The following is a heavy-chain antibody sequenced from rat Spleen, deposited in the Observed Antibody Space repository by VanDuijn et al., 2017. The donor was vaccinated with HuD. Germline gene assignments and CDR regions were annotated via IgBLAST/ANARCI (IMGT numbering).Heavy chain of an antibody. CDR2: IHSEGTN. V-gene: IGHV3-3*01. Sequence: EVQLQESGPGLVKPSQSLSLTCSVTVYSITSSYRWSWIRKFPGNKLEWMGYIHSEGTNNYNPSIKSRISITIDTSKNQFFLQVNSVTTDDTAIYFCTGYDGTYYHYPTWFAYWGQGTLVTVSS. D-gene: IGHD1-12*02. CDR1: VYSITSSYR. J-gene: IGHJ3*01. CDR3: TGYDGTYYHYPTWFAY.